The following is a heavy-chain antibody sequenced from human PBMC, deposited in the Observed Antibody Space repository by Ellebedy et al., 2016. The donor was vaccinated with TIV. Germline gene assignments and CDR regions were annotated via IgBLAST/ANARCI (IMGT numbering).Heavy chain of an antibody. D-gene: IGHD3-10*01. J-gene: IGHJ4*02. CDR1: GFTFSSYA. V-gene: IGHV3-23*01. CDR2: ISGSGGST. CDR3: AKGSRHYYGSGSYVDY. Sequence: GGSLRLXXAASGFTFSSYAMIWVRQAPGKGLEWVSPISGSGGSTYYADSVKGRFTISRDNSKNTLYLQMNSLRAEDTAVYYCAKGSRHYYGSGSYVDYWGQGTLVTVSS.